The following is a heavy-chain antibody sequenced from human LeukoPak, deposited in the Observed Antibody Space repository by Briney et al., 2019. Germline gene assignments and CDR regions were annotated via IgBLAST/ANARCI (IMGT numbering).Heavy chain of an antibody. J-gene: IGHJ4*02. Sequence: SETLSLTCTVSGGSISSGSYYWSWIRQPAGKGLEWIGRIYTSGSTNYNPSLKSRVTISVDTSKNQFSLKLSSVTAADTAVYYCATRPYVWGSYRLDYWGQGTLVTVSS. CDR3: ATRPYVWGSYRLDY. D-gene: IGHD3-16*02. CDR2: IYTSGST. V-gene: IGHV4-61*02. CDR1: GGSISSGSYY.